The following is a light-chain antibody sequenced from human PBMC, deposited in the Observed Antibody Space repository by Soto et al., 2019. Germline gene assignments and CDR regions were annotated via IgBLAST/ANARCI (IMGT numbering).Light chain of an antibody. Sequence: QSALTQPACVSGSPGQSSTISYTGTSSDVGDYKYVSWYQQHPGKAPKLMIYEVSNRPSGVSNRFSGSKSGNTASLTISGLQAEDEADYYCSSYTSSSTPFVFGTGTKLTVL. CDR1: SSDVGDYKY. CDR3: SSYTSSSTPFV. V-gene: IGLV2-14*01. CDR2: EVS. J-gene: IGLJ1*01.